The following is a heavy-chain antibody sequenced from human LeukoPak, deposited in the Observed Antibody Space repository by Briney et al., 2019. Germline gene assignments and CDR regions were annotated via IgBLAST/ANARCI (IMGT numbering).Heavy chain of an antibody. J-gene: IGHJ3*02. Sequence: ASVKVSCKASGGTFSSYAISWVRQAPGQGLEWMGGIIPIFGTANYAQKFQGRVTITTDESTSTAYMELSSLRSEDTAVYYCASRGRFLERYDAFDIWGQGTMVTVSS. CDR1: GGTFSSYA. CDR2: IIPIFGTA. V-gene: IGHV1-69*05. D-gene: IGHD3-3*01. CDR3: ASRGRFLERYDAFDI.